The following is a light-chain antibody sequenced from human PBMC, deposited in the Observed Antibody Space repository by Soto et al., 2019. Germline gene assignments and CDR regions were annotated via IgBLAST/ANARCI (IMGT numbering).Light chain of an antibody. CDR2: GAS. Sequence: IVLTQSPGTLPLSPGERATLSCRASQTICSNVAWYQQKPGQAPRLLIYGASTRATGIPDRFGGSGSGTDFTLTISRLEPEDFAVYYCQQYSFLPRTFGQGTKVDIK. CDR1: QTICSN. CDR3: QQYSFLPRT. J-gene: IGKJ1*01. V-gene: IGKV3-20*01.